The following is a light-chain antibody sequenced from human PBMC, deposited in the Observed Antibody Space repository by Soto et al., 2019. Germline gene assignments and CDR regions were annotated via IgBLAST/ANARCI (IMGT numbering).Light chain of an antibody. CDR3: QQYSGSPRT. CDR1: QSVTSNY. J-gene: IGKJ1*01. V-gene: IGKV3-20*01. Sequence: EIVLTQSPGLSLSPGERATLSCRASQSVTSNYLAWYQQKVGQTPRLLIYGATSRAPGIPDRFSGSGSGTDFTLTIDRLEPEDFAVYYCQQYSGSPRTFGKGTKVDI. CDR2: GAT.